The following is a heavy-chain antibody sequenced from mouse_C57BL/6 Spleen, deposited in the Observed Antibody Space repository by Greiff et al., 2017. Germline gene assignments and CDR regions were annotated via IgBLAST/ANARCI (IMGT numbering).Heavy chain of an antibody. CDR1: GYSFTGYY. Sequence: EVKLVESGPELVKPGASVKISCKASGYSFTGYYMNWVKQSPEKSLEWIGEINPSTGGTTYNQKFKAKATLTVDKSSSTAYMQLKSLTSEDSAVYYCARPGSYWYFDVWGTGTTVTVSS. CDR3: ARPGSYWYFDV. CDR2: INPSTGGT. J-gene: IGHJ1*03. D-gene: IGHD1-1*01. V-gene: IGHV1-42*01.